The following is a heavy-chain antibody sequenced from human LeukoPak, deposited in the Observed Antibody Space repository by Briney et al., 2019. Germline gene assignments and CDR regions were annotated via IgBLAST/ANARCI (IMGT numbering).Heavy chain of an antibody. Sequence: GGSLRLSCVASGFTFVNYAMSWVRQAPGKGLEWVSAVVGNGDITFYADSVKGRFTISGDNSRNTVYLQIHSLRVEDTAVYYCAKARLSTGWAYNDYWGQGTLVTVSS. J-gene: IGHJ4*02. CDR3: AKARLSTGWAYNDY. V-gene: IGHV3-23*01. D-gene: IGHD6-19*01. CDR1: GFTFVNYA. CDR2: VVGNGDIT.